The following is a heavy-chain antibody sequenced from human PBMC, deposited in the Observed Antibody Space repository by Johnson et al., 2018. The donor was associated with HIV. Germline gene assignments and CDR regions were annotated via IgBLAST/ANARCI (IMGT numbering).Heavy chain of an antibody. CDR3: AKDEAQTLASAGRDAFDF. J-gene: IGHJ3*01. D-gene: IGHD6-13*01. CDR1: GLTISDNY. V-gene: IGHV3-30*18. CDR2: ISYDGSHK. Sequence: QVQLVESGGGLVQPGGSLRLSCAASGLTISDNYMSWVRQAPGKGLERVALISYDGSHKFYADSVKGRFTISRDHSKNTLYLQMNSLRAEDTALYYCAKDEAQTLASAGRDAFDFWGQGTAVTV.